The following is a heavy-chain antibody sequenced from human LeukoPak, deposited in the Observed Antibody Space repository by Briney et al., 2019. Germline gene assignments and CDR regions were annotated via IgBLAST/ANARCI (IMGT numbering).Heavy chain of an antibody. CDR1: GFPFSSYA. CDR2: ISNNGGST. J-gene: IGHJ4*02. V-gene: IGHV3-64*01. CDR3: VSGIAAAGTGGYFDD. Sequence: PGGSLRLSCEASGFPFSSYAMHWVRQAPVKGLEYVSAISNNGGSTYYANSVKGRFTVSRDNSKNTLYLQMGSLRAEGMAVYYWVSGIAAAGTGGYFDDWGQGTLVTVSS. D-gene: IGHD6-13*01.